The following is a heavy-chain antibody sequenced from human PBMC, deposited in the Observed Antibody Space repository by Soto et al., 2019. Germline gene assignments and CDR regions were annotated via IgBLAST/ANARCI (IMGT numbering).Heavy chain of an antibody. J-gene: IGHJ5*02. Sequence: SETLSLTCAVYGGSFSGYYWSWIRQPPGKGLEWIGEINHSGSTNYNPSLKSRVTISVDTSKNQFSLKLSSVTAADTAVYYCARVGYSSSWYPKNNWFDPWGQGTLVTVSS. CDR2: INHSGST. V-gene: IGHV4-34*01. CDR1: GGSFSGYY. CDR3: ARVGYSSSWYPKNNWFDP. D-gene: IGHD6-13*01.